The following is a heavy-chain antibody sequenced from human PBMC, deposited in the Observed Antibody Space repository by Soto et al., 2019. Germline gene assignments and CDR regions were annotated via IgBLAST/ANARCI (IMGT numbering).Heavy chain of an antibody. D-gene: IGHD3-22*01. CDR1: GYTFTSYG. Sequence: VKVSCKASGYTFTSYGISWVRQAPGQGLEWMGWISPIIGNTNYAQKFQGRVTITADESTSTAYMELSSLRSEDTAVYYCARDSAVASSGYFFGRRQIHYYGMDVWGQGTTVTVSS. CDR3: ARDSAVASSGYFFGRRQIHYYGMDV. CDR2: ISPIIGNT. J-gene: IGHJ6*02. V-gene: IGHV1-69*13.